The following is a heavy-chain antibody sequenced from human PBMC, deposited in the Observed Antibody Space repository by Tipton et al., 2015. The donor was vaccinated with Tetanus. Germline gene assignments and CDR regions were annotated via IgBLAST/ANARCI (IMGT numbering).Heavy chain of an antibody. Sequence: GSLRLSCAASGFPFSTYWMHWVRLTPGKGLVWVSRIDSDGSGTSYADSVKGRFTISRDNAKNTLFLQMNSLRAEDTAVYFCARVVRSSFDPSRYYRATDYWGQGTLLTVS. J-gene: IGHJ4*02. CDR3: ARVVRSSFDPSRYYRATDY. CDR2: IDSDGSGT. CDR1: GFPFSTYW. D-gene: IGHD3-22*01. V-gene: IGHV3-74*01.